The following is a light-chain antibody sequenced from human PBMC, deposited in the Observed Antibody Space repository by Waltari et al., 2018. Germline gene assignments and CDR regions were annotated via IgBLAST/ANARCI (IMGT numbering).Light chain of an antibody. CDR1: SSDVGGYNY. CDR3: SSYTSSSTVV. Sequence: QSALTQPASVSGSPGQSITISCTGTSSDVGGYNYVSWYQQHPGKAPKRMIYDVSNRPSGVSNRFSGSNAGNTASLTISGLQAEDEADYYCSSYTSSSTVVFGGGTKLTVL. V-gene: IGLV2-14*03. J-gene: IGLJ2*01. CDR2: DVS.